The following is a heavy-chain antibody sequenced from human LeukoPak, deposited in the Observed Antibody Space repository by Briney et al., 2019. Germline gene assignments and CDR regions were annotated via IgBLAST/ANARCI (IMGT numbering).Heavy chain of an antibody. CDR3: ATSRPDRFLDS. Sequence: GWSLRLSCAASGFNFNDYDINWVRQVPGKGLEWVSGINWNSVHIGYADSVRGRFTIFRDNAQRSVHLQMFSLRPEDTALYYCATSRPDRFLDSWGQGTVVTVSA. CDR2: INWNSVHI. CDR1: GFNFNDYD. D-gene: IGHD1-14*01. V-gene: IGHV3-9*01. J-gene: IGHJ5*01.